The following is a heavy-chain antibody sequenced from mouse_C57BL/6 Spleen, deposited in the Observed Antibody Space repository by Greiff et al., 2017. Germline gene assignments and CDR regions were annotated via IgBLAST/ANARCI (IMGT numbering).Heavy chain of an antibody. CDR1: GFNIKDYH. Sequence: VQLKQSGAVLAKPGAPAKLSCTASGFNIKDYHMHRVKQRTEQGLVRIGRSDPEDGETKYAPKFQGKATITADTSSNTAYLQLSSLTSEDTAVYYCDKELDYWGQGTALTVSS. CDR3: DKELDY. CDR2: SDPEDGET. V-gene: IGHV14-2*01. J-gene: IGHJ2*01.